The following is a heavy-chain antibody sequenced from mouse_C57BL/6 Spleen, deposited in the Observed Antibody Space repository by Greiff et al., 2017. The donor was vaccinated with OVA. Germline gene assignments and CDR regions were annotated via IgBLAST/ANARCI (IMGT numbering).Heavy chain of an antibody. Sequence: VQLKESGPELVKPGASVKMSCKASGYTFTDYNMHWVKQRHGKSLEWIGYINPNNGGTSYNQKFKGKATLTVNKSSSTAYMELRSLTSEDSAVYYCARPPAMDYWGQGTSVTVSS. CDR2: INPNNGGT. CDR1: GYTFTDYN. V-gene: IGHV1-22*01. CDR3: ARPPAMDY. J-gene: IGHJ4*01.